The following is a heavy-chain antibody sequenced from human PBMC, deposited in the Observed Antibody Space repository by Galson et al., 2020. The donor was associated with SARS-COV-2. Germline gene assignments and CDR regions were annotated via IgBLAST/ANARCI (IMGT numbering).Heavy chain of an antibody. J-gene: IGHJ6*02. CDR1: GFTFSSYP. Sequence: GGSLRLSCAASGFTFSSYPIIWFRQAPGKGLGWVSVIYSVVSTYYAAPVRARFTISRDISKNTLYLQMNSLRAEATAVYYCAKDALMDYDILTGYYRGYYYYGMDVWGQGTTVTVSS. V-gene: IGHV3-23*03. CDR2: IYSVVST. CDR3: AKDALMDYDILTGYYRGYYYYGMDV. D-gene: IGHD3-9*01.